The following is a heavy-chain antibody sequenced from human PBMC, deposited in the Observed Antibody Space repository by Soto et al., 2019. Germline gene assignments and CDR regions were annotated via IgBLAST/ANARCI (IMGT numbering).Heavy chain of an antibody. V-gene: IGHV1-46*01. CDR2: INPSGGIT. D-gene: IGHD2-2*01. J-gene: IGHJ6*02. Sequence: ASVKVSCKASGYTLTIYYLHCVLQAPVHGPDWMGIINPSGGITNDAQKFQDRVTMTSDTSTSTVYMELSSLRSEDTAVYYCARGISTTRYYYYYGMDVWGQGTTVTVSS. CDR1: GYTLTIYY. CDR3: ARGISTTRYYYYYGMDV.